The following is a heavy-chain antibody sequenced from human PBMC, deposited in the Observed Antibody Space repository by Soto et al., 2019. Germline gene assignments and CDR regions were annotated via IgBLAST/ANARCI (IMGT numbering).Heavy chain of an antibody. J-gene: IGHJ4*02. Sequence: ASLRVSCKTSGYAFTSYAMHWVRQAPGQRLEWMGWINAGNGNTKYSQKFQGRVTITRDTSASTAYMELSSLRSEDTAVYYCARRPTPPYVWGSYRNLPFDYWGQGTLVTVSS. V-gene: IGHV1-3*01. CDR1: GYAFTSYA. D-gene: IGHD3-16*02. CDR3: ARRPTPPYVWGSYRNLPFDY. CDR2: INAGNGNT.